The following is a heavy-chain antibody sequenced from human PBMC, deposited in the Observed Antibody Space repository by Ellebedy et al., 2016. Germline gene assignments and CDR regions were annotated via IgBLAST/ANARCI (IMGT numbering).Heavy chain of an antibody. V-gene: IGHV1-18*01. Sequence: ASVKVSCKASGYTFTSYSITWVRQAPGQGLEWMGWISVYTGDTNYAQKLQGRLTMTTDTSTSTVYMDLRSLRSEDTAVYYCASSQWELLQGYYYYYGMDVWGQGTTVTVSS. CDR3: ASSQWELLQGYYYYYGMDV. CDR1: GYTFTSYS. CDR2: ISVYTGDT. J-gene: IGHJ6*01. D-gene: IGHD1-26*01.